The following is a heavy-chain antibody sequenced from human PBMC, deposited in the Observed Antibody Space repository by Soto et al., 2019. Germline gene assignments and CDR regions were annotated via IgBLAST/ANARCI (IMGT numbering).Heavy chain of an antibody. CDR3: ARAPGAAPLVY. CDR2: INAGNGNT. V-gene: IGHV1-3*01. D-gene: IGHD1-26*01. Sequence: ASVKVSCKASGYTFTSYYMHWVLQAPGQRLEWMGWINAGNGNTKYSQKFQGRVTITRDTSASTAYMELSSLRSEDTAVYYCARAPGAAPLVYWGQGTLVTVSS. J-gene: IGHJ4*02. CDR1: GYTFTSYY.